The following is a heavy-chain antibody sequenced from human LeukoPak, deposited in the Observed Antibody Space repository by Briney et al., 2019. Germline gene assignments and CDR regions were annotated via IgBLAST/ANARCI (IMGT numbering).Heavy chain of an antibody. V-gene: IGHV3-74*01. J-gene: IGHJ4*02. CDR1: GFTFSSYN. CDR2: IISDGSRT. D-gene: IGHD4-17*01. Sequence: GGSLRLSCAASGFTFSSYNMNWVRQAPGKGLVWVSQIISDGSRTYYADSVKGRFTISRDNTKNTLYLQMNSLRAEDTAVYYCVRDGDNLGRDFDYWGQGTLVTVSS. CDR3: VRDGDNLGRDFDY.